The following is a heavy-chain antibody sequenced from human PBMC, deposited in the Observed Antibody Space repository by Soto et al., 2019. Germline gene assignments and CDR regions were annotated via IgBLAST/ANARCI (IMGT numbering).Heavy chain of an antibody. CDR1: GFTFGFNA. D-gene: IGHD2-2*02. CDR2: ISAGGVST. J-gene: IGHJ6*02. Sequence: PGGSLRLSCAATGFTFGFNALSWVRQAPGKGLEWVSSISAGGVSTNYADSVRGRFTISRDNSKNTLYLQMNSLSAEDTAVYYCARALISTDIVVVPAAISYYYYGMDVWGQGTTVTVSS. CDR3: ARALISTDIVVVPAAISYYYYGMDV. V-gene: IGHV3-23*01.